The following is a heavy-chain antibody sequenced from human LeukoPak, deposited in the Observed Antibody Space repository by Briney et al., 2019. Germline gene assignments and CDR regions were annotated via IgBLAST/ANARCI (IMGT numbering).Heavy chain of an antibody. V-gene: IGHV3-74*01. D-gene: IGHD6-6*01. J-gene: IGHJ4*02. CDR1: GFTFSNFW. CDR2: VNPDGRST. CDR3: ARDSQLVGVFDY. Sequence: GGSLRLSCAASGFTFSNFWVHWVRQAPGKGLVWVSRVNPDGRSTDYADSVKGRFTISRDNAKNSLYLQMNSLRAEDTAVYYCARDSQLVGVFDYWGQGTLVTVSS.